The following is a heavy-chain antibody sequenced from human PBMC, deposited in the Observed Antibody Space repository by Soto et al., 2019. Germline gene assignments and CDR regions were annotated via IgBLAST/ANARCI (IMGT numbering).Heavy chain of an antibody. CDR1: GYTFTSYG. J-gene: IGHJ6*03. V-gene: IGHV1-18*01. Sequence: ASVKVSCKASGYTFTSYGISWVRQAPGQGLEWMGWISTYNGNTNYAQKLQGRVTMTTDTSTSTAYMELRSLRFDDTAVYYCARDGGKTTIVVVPAAMEKYYYYYYMDVWGKGTTVTVSS. D-gene: IGHD2-2*01. CDR3: ARDGGKTTIVVVPAAMEKYYYYYYMDV. CDR2: ISTYNGNT.